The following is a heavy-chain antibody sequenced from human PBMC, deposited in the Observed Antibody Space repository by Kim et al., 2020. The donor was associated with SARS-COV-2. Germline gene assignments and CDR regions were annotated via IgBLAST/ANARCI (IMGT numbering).Heavy chain of an antibody. CDR2: INWNGGST. D-gene: IGHD2-15*01. J-gene: IGHJ3*02. V-gene: IGHV3-20*04. Sequence: GGSLRLSCAASGFTFDDYGMSWVRQAPGKGLEWVSGINWNGGSTGYADSVKGRFTISRDNAKNSLYLQMNSLRAEDTALYYCARDASVTLGYCSGGSCFDAFDIWGQGTMVTVSS. CDR3: ARDASVTLGYCSGGSCFDAFDI. CDR1: GFTFDDYG.